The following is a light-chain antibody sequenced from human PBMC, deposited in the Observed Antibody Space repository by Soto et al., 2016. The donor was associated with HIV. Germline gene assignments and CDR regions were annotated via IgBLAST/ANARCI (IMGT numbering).Light chain of an antibody. CDR2: KAS. V-gene: IGKV1-5*03. Sequence: DIQMTQSPSTLSASVGDRVTITCRASQSVGNWLAWYQQKPGKAPKLLIYKASNLEGGVPSRFSGSGSETDFTLTISSLQPDDIATXYCQXYNRYPWTFGQGTKVEIK. CDR3: QXYNRYPWT. CDR1: QSVGNW. J-gene: IGKJ1*01.